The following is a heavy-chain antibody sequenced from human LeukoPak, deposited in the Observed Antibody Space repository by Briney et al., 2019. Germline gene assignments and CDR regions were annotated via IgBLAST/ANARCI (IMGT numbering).Heavy chain of an antibody. CDR3: ARQFATASADTRGYFDF. V-gene: IGHV4-39*01. CDR2: ITYDGSA. J-gene: IGHJ4*02. D-gene: IGHD2-2*01. CDR1: GASISSSNDY. Sequence: PSETLCLTCSVSGASISSSNDYWGWIRQAPGKGLEWIGSITYDGSAHYNPSLMSRATILVDTSKNQFSLKLSSVTAADAAMYYCARQFATASADTRGYFDFWGQGTVVTVSS.